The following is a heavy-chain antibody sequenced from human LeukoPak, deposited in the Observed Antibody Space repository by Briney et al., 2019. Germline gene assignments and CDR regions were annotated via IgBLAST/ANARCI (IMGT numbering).Heavy chain of an antibody. V-gene: IGHV4-61*01. J-gene: IGHJ4*02. CDR2: IYYSGST. CDR1: GGSVSSGSYY. Sequence: SETLSLTCTVSGGSVSSGSYYWSWVRQPPGKGLEWIGYIYYSGSTNYNPSLKSRVTISVDTSKNQFSLRLSSVTAADTAVYYCVRHPGGGPYFDYWGQGTLVTVSS. CDR3: VRHPGGGPYFDY. D-gene: IGHD3-10*01.